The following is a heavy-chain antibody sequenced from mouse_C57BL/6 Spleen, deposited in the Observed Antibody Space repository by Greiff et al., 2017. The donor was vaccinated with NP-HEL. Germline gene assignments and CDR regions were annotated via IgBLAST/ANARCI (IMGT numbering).Heavy chain of an antibody. CDR2: IYPGDGDT. CDR3: ARDSNYPHFDY. V-gene: IGHV1-82*01. D-gene: IGHD2-5*01. J-gene: IGHJ2*01. CDR1: GYAFSSSW. Sequence: QVQLKESGPELVKPGASVKISCKASGYAFSSSWMNWVKQRPGKGLEWIGRIYPGDGDTNYNGTFKGKATLTADQSSSTAYMQLSSLTSEVSAVYFCARDSNYPHFDYWGQGTTLTVSS.